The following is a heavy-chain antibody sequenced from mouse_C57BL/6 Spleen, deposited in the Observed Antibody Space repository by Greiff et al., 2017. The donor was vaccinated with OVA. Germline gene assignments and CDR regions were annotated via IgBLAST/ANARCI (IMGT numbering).Heavy chain of an antibody. CDR1: GFTFSSYG. Sequence: EVKVVESRGDLVKPGGSLKLSCAASGFTFSSYGMSWVRQTPDKRLEWVATISSGGSYTYYPDSVKGRFTISRDNAKNTLYLQMSSLKSEDTAMYYCARHEYFDYWGQGTTLTVSS. J-gene: IGHJ2*01. CDR2: ISSGGSYT. CDR3: ARHEYFDY. V-gene: IGHV5-6*01.